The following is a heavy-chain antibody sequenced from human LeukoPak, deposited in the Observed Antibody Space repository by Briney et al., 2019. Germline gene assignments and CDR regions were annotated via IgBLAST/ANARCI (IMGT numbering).Heavy chain of an antibody. CDR1: GGTFSSYA. V-gene: IGHV1-69*06. Sequence: GASVKVSCKASGGTFSSYAISWVRQAPGQGLEWMGGIIPIFGTANYAQKFQGRVTITADKSTSTAYMELSSLRSEGTAVYYCARDMDYYDSTRDAFDIWGQGTMVTVSS. CDR3: ARDMDYYDSTRDAFDI. CDR2: IIPIFGTA. D-gene: IGHD3-22*01. J-gene: IGHJ3*02.